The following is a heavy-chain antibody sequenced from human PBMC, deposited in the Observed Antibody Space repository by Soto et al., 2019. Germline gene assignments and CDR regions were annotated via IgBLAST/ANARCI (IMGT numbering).Heavy chain of an antibody. CDR3: ARGFSFSDSPGNDQIYFYYGLDV. CDR1: GASFTTGHW. Sequence: QVQMQESGPGLVKASGTLSLTCAVSGASFTTGHWWTWVRQSPGKGLEWIGEIYQSGITNYNPSLSSILTISMDKSKNHFSLKLTSVTAADTALYYCARGFSFSDSPGNDQIYFYYGLDVWGQGTTVTISS. V-gene: IGHV4-4*02. D-gene: IGHD3-22*01. J-gene: IGHJ6*02. CDR2: IYQSGIT.